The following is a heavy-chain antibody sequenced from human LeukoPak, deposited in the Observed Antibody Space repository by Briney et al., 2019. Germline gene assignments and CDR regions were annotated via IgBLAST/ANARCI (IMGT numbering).Heavy chain of an antibody. CDR1: GFTFRSFV. CDR3: AKDQKFYYDFWSGYSKGGPFDY. CDR2: LNTDGAWT. J-gene: IGHJ4*02. D-gene: IGHD3-3*01. V-gene: IGHV3-23*01. Sequence: GGSLRLSCAASGFTFRSFVMSWVRLAPGMGPEWVSGLNTDGAWTYYADSVKGRFTISRDNSENTLYLQMNSLRVEDTAVYYCAKDQKFYYDFWSGYSKGGPFDYWGQGTLVTVSS.